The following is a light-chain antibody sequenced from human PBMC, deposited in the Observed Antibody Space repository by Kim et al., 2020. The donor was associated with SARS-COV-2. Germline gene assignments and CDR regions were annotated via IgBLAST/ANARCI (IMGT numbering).Light chain of an antibody. J-gene: IGKJ1*01. CDR3: QHYDDTLLT. V-gene: IGKV1-NL1*01. CDR1: QGISNS. CDR2: AAS. Sequence: DIQMTQSPSSLSASVGDRVTITCRASQGISNSLAWYQQKPGKVPKLLVHAASRLESGVPSRFSGSGSGTDYTLTISNLQPEDFATYYCQHYDDTLLTFGRGTKVDIK.